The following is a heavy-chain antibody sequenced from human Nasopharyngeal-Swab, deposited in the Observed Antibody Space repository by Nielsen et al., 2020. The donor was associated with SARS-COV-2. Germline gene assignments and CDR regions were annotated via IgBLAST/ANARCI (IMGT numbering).Heavy chain of an antibody. Sequence: SLKISCTASGFIFDDYAMHWVRQAPGRGLEWVSSISWNGDDIAYADSVKGRFTMSRDNARNSLYVQMNSLRPEDTALYYCVKGVWGTHRSDAFNIWGQGTMVSVSS. V-gene: IGHV3-9*01. D-gene: IGHD3-16*02. J-gene: IGHJ3*02. CDR3: VKGVWGTHRSDAFNI. CDR1: GFIFDDYA. CDR2: ISWNGDDI.